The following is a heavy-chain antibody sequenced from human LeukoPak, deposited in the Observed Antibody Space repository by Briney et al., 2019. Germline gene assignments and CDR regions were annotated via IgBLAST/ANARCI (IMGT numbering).Heavy chain of an antibody. J-gene: IGHJ5*02. CDR1: GFTFSDYY. V-gene: IGHV3-11*01. CDR2: ISSSGSTI. Sequence: GGSLRLSCAASGFTFSDYYMSWIRQAPGKGLEWVSYISSSGSTIYYADSVKGRFTISRDNAKNSLYLQMNSLRAEDTAVYYCARDQLAANWNYGLNWFDPWGQGTLVTVSS. CDR3: ARDQLAANWNYGLNWFDP. D-gene: IGHD1-7*01.